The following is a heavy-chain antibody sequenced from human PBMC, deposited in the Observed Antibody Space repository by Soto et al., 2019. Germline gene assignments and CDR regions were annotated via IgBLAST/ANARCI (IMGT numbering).Heavy chain of an antibody. Sequence: GGSLRLSCAASGFTFSSYAMHWVRQAPGKGLEWVAVISYDGSNKYYADSVKGRFTISRDNSKNTLYLQMNSLRAEDTAVYYCARDGGSYRRGVPFDYWGQGTLVTVSS. CDR1: GFTFSSYA. CDR3: ARDGGSYRRGVPFDY. V-gene: IGHV3-30-3*01. D-gene: IGHD1-26*01. CDR2: ISYDGSNK. J-gene: IGHJ4*02.